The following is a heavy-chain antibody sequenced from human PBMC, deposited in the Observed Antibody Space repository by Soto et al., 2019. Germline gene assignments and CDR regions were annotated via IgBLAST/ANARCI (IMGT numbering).Heavy chain of an antibody. D-gene: IGHD6-19*01. Sequence: QVQLQQWGAGLLKPSETLSLTCAVDGGSFNSYYWSWIRQPPGKGLEWIAEINHRGSSNRNPALESRITISVETAKNQFSLELNSVTAADTAVYYFARAGFSNGFYGTFDYWGQGTLVTVSS. CDR1: GGSFNSYY. V-gene: IGHV4-34*02. J-gene: IGHJ4*02. CDR3: ARAGFSNGFYGTFDY. CDR2: INHRGSS.